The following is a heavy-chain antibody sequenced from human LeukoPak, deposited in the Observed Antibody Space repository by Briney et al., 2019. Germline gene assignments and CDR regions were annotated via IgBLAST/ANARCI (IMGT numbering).Heavy chain of an antibody. CDR3: ARDARPPQGYCSSTSCLNWFDP. D-gene: IGHD2-2*01. J-gene: IGHJ5*02. CDR2: IYYSGST. Sequence: KTSETLSLTCTVSGGSISSYYWSWIRQPPGKGLEWIGYIYYSGSTDYNPSLKSRVTISVDTSKNQFSLKLSSVTAADTAVYYCARDARPPQGYCSSTSCLNWFDPWGQGTLVTDSS. V-gene: IGHV4-59*01. CDR1: GGSISSYY.